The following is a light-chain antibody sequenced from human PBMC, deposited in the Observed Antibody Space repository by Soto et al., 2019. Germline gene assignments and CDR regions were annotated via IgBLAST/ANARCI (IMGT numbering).Light chain of an antibody. CDR3: QCYDSSLSGSNV. CDR1: SSNIGAGYD. V-gene: IGLV1-40*01. Sequence: QSVLTQPPSVYGAPGQRVTISCTGSSSNIGAGYDVHWYQQLPGTAPKLLIYGNSNRPSGVPDRFSGSKSGTSASLAITGLQAEDEADYYCQCYDSSLSGSNVFGTGTKVTVL. CDR2: GNS. J-gene: IGLJ1*01.